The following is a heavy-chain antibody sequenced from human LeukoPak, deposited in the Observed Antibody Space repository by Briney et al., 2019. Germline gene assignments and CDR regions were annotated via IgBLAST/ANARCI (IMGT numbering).Heavy chain of an antibody. J-gene: IGHJ3*02. D-gene: IGHD3-10*01. CDR1: GGSFSGYY. Sequence: SETLSLTCAVYGGSFSGYYWSWIRQPPGKGLEWIGYIYYSGSTNYNPSLKSRVTISVDTSKNQFSLKLSSVTAADTAVYYCARDRSFDAFDIWGQGAMVTVSS. CDR2: IYYSGST. V-gene: IGHV4-59*01. CDR3: ARDRSFDAFDI.